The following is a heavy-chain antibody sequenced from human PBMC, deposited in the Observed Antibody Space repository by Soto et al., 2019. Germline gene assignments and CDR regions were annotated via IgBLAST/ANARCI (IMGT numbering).Heavy chain of an antibody. Sequence: QVHLVQSGAEVKKPGASVKVSSKASGYTFTSYGITWVRQSPGQGPEWMGWISAHNSNTDYAQKLQGRVIVTRDTSTSTAYMELRSLISDDAAVYYCARGRYGDYWGQGALVTVSS. CDR2: ISAHNSNT. CDR3: ARGRYGDY. CDR1: GYTFTSYG. V-gene: IGHV1-18*01. J-gene: IGHJ4*02. D-gene: IGHD1-1*01.